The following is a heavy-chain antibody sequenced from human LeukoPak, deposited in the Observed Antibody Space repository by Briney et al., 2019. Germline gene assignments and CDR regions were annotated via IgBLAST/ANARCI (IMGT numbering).Heavy chain of an antibody. CDR2: INPNSGGT. D-gene: IGHD6-19*01. CDR3: ARGLERSGWYLGHYFDY. V-gene: IGHV1-2*04. J-gene: IGHJ4*02. CDR1: GYTFTGYY. Sequence: ASVKVSCKASGYTFTGYYMHWVRQAPGQGLEWMGWINPNSGGTNYAQKFQGWVTMTRDTSISTAYMELSRLRSDDTAVYYCARGLERSGWYLGHYFDYWGQGTLVTVSS.